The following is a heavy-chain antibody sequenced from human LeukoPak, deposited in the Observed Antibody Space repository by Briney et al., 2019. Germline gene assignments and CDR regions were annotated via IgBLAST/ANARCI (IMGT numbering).Heavy chain of an antibody. CDR2: IYYSGST. CDR1: GGSISSSYY. Sequence: SETLSLTCTVSGGSISSSYYWGWIRQPPGKGLEWIGSIYYSGSTYYNPSLKSRVTISVDTSKNHFSLTLSSVTAADTAVYYCARSDGYGLVDIWGQGTMVTVSS. J-gene: IGHJ3*02. CDR3: ARSDGYGLVDI. V-gene: IGHV4-39*07. D-gene: IGHD3-10*01.